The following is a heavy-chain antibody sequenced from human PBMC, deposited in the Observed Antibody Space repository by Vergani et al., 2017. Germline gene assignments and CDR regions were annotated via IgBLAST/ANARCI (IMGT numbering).Heavy chain of an antibody. CDR2: ISGSGVSA. D-gene: IGHD3-16*01. J-gene: IGHJ4*02. V-gene: IGHV3-23*01. CDR1: EFTFSNYA. Sequence: EVQLLESGGGLVQPGGSLRLTCAASEFTFSNYAMNWVRQAPGKGLEWVSGISGSGVSAYYTDSVKGRFTISRDNSKNTLYLQMNSLRAEDTAVYYCARDCLPFATYVIHYYWGQGTLVTVSS. CDR3: ARDCLPFATYVIHYY.